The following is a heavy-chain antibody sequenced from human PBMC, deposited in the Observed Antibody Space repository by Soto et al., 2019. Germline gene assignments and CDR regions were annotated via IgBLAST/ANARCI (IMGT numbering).Heavy chain of an antibody. D-gene: IGHD4-17*01. CDR1: GGSISSGGYY. V-gene: IGHV4-31*03. Sequence: PSETLSLTCTVSGGSISSGGYYWNWIRQHPEKGLEWIGYIYYSGSTYYSPSLKSRLIISVDTSKNQFSLKLNSVTAADTAVYYCARSPTMPTVFDYWGQGPLVTVSS. J-gene: IGHJ4*02. CDR3: ARSPTMPTVFDY. CDR2: IYYSGST.